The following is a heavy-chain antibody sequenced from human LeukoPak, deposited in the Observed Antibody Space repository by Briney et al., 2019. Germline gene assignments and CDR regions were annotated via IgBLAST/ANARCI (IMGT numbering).Heavy chain of an antibody. J-gene: IGHJ4*02. V-gene: IGHV3-73*01. CDR2: IRSNANCSPT. CDR3: TNDGLFDG. CDR1: GFTFSGSG. D-gene: IGHD4-17*01. Sequence: GGSLRLSCAASGFTFSGSGMSWVRQASGNGLEWVGRIRSNANCSPTAYAASVTGRFTISRDVSKNTAYLQMNRLKTEDTAVYHCTNDGLFDGWGQGSLVSVSS.